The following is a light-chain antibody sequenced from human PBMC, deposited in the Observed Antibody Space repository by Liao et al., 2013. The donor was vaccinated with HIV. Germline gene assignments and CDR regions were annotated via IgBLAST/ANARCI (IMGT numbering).Light chain of an antibody. CDR2: SDS. Sequence: SYVLTQPPSLSVAPGKTASITCGGNNVGSKSVHWYRQKPGQAPVLVIYSDSDRPSGIPERLSGSYSGNTATLTISGVEVGDEADYYCQVWDSSSDHPVFGGGTKLTVL. J-gene: IGLJ3*02. CDR1: NVGSKS. V-gene: IGLV3-21*01. CDR3: QVWDSSSDHPV.